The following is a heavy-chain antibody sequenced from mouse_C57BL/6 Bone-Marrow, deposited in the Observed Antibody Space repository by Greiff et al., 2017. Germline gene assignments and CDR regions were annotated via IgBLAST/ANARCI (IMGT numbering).Heavy chain of an antibody. CDR2: IDPSDSYT. CDR1: GYTFTSYW. CDR3: ARDRFHFNV. V-gene: IGHV1-69*01. J-gene: IGHJ1*03. Sequence: QVQLQQPGAELVMPGASVKLSCKASGYTFTSYWMHWVKQRPGQGLEWIGEIDPSDSYTNYNQKFKGKSTLTVDKSSSTAYMQLSSLTSEDSAVYYCARDRFHFNVWGTGTTVTVSS.